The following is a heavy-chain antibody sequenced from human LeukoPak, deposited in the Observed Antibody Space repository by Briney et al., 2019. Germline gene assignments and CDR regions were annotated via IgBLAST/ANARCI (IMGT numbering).Heavy chain of an antibody. V-gene: IGHV3-30*04. CDR1: GVILSDYN. D-gene: IGHD2-15*01. CDR2: ISYDGSNK. Sequence: PGRSLRLSCAASGVILSDYNMHWVRQAPGKGLEWVAVISYDGSNKYYADSVKGRFTISRDNSKNTLYLQMNSQRAEDTAVYYCARDQTGFCSGSSCLGSTFDYWGQGTLVTVSS. J-gene: IGHJ4*02. CDR3: ARDQTGFCSGSSCLGSTFDY.